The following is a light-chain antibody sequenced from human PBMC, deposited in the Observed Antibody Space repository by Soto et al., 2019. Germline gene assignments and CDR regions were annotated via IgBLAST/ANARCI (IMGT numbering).Light chain of an antibody. V-gene: IGKV3-15*01. Sequence: EIVMTQSPATLSVSPGERATLSCRASQSVSSNLAWYQQKPGQAPRLLIYGASTRATGIPARFSGSGSGTDFTLAISSLQPEDSATYYCQQYNSYPTFGQGTRLEIK. CDR2: GAS. CDR1: QSVSSN. J-gene: IGKJ5*01. CDR3: QQYNSYPT.